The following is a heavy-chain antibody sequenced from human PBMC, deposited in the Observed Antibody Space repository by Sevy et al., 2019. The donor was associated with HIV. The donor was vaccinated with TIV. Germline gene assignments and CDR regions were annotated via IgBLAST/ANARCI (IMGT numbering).Heavy chain of an antibody. J-gene: IGHJ4*02. Sequence: ASVKVSCKVSGYTLTGLSMHWVRQAPGKGLEWMGSFDPEDGETIYAQRLQGRLTMTEDTSADTAYVELNGLRSDDTAIYYCATTKDYYESSGCPFDFWGQGTLVTVSS. CDR2: FDPEDGET. D-gene: IGHD3-22*01. V-gene: IGHV1-24*01. CDR1: GYTLTGLS. CDR3: ATTKDYYESSGCPFDF.